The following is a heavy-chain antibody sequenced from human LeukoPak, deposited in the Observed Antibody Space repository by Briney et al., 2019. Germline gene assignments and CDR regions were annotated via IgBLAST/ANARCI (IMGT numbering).Heavy chain of an antibody. CDR3: AKDYRLSYGSYGPFDY. V-gene: IGHV3-30*18. J-gene: IGHJ4*02. D-gene: IGHD5-18*01. Sequence: GGSLRLSCAASGFTFSSYGMHWVRQAPGKGLEWVAVSYDGSNKYYADSVKGRFTISRDNSKNTLYLQMNSLRAEDTAVYYCAKDYRLSYGSYGPFDYWGQGTLVTVSS. CDR1: GFTFSSYG. CDR2: SYDGSNK.